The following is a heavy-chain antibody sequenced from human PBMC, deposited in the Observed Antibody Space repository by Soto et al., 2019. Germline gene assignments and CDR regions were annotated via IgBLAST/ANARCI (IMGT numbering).Heavy chain of an antibody. V-gene: IGHV4-59*01. CDR1: GGSISSYS. J-gene: IGHJ4*02. CDR3: ARGRSSGLGDY. D-gene: IGHD6-19*01. CDR2: IYYSGTT. Sequence: SETLSLTCTVSGGSISSYSWNWIRQSPGKGLEWIGFIYYSGTTNYNPSLRGRVIISVDTSKNQFSLRLSSVTAADTAVYYCARGRSSGLGDYWGQGTLVTVS.